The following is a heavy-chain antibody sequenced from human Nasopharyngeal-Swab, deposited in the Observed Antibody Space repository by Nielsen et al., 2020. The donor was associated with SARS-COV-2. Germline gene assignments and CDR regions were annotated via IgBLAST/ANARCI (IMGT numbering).Heavy chain of an antibody. J-gene: IGHJ6*02. Sequence: GESLKISCAASGSTVTYNYMSWVRQAPGKGLEWVSLISIGGTTSYADSVKGRFTISRDNAKNSLDLQMNSLRAEDTAVYYCAREERYFEYLLYSLVPKTYHNGMDVWGQGTTVTVSS. D-gene: IGHD3-9*01. CDR3: AREERYFEYLLYSLVPKTYHNGMDV. V-gene: IGHV3-53*01. CDR2: ISIGGTT. CDR1: GSTVTYNY.